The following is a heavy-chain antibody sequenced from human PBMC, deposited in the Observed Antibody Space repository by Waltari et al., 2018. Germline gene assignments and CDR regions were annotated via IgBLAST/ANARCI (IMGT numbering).Heavy chain of an antibody. CDR2: INAGNGNT. J-gene: IGHJ4*02. D-gene: IGHD3-10*01. V-gene: IGHV1-3*01. Sequence: QVQLVQSGAEVKKPGASVKVSCKASGYTFTSYAMHWVRQAPGQRLEWMGWINAGNGNTKYSQEFQGRVTITRDTSASTAYMELSSLRSEDTAVYYCARDLYYGSGSYYIFDYWGQGTLVTVSS. CDR3: ARDLYYGSGSYYIFDY. CDR1: GYTFTSYA.